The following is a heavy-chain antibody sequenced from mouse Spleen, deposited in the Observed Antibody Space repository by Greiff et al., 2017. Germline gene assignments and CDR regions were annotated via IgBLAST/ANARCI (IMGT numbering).Heavy chain of an antibody. D-gene: IGHD2-1*01. Sequence: QVQLQQPGAELVRPGSSVKLSCKASGYTFTSYWMDWVKQRPGQGLEWIGNIYPSDSETHYNQKFKDKATLTVDKSSSTAYMQLSSLTSEDSAVYYCARIYYGAMDYWGQGTSVTVSS. CDR2: IYPSDSET. CDR1: GYTFTSYW. J-gene: IGHJ4*01. CDR3: ARIYYGAMDY. V-gene: IGHV1-61*01.